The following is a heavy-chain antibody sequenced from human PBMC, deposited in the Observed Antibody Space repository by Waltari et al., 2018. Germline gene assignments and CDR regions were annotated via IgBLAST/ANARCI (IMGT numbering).Heavy chain of an antibody. CDR2: ISWNSGSI. J-gene: IGHJ6*03. Sequence: EVQLVESGGGLVQPGRSLRLSCAASGFTFDDYAMHWVRQAPGKGLEWVSGISWNSGSIGYADSVKGRFTISRDNAKNSLYLQMNSLRAEDMALYYCAKDGELELSPYMDVWGKGTTVTVSS. CDR3: AKDGELELSPYMDV. D-gene: IGHD1-7*01. V-gene: IGHV3-9*03. CDR1: GFTFDDYA.